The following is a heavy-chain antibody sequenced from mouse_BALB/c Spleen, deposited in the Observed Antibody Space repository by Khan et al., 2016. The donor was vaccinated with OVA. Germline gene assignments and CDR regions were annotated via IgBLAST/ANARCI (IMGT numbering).Heavy chain of an antibody. V-gene: IGHV3-1*02. Sequence: VQLKESGPDLVKPSQSLSLTCTVTGYSITSDYTWHWIRQFPGNKLEWMGYIHYSGNTNYNPSLKSRISITRDTSKNQFFLQLNSVTIEDTATYYCTRFDGYYDAMDYWGQGTSVTVSS. CDR3: TRFDGYYDAMDY. CDR1: GYSITSDYT. D-gene: IGHD2-3*01. CDR2: IHYSGNT. J-gene: IGHJ4*01.